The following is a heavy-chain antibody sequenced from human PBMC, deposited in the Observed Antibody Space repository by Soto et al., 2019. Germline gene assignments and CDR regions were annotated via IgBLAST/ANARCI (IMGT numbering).Heavy chain of an antibody. CDR3: AGRQFGELHGWFDP. D-gene: IGHD3-10*01. CDR1: GGSMSSYY. Sequence: SETLSLTCTVSGGSMSSYYWSWIRQPPGKGLEWIAYMYYSGTTNYNPSLKSRATMALDMSKSRFTLKLGSVAAGDTAVYFCAGRQFGELHGWFDPWGQGPMVTVSS. CDR2: MYYSGTT. V-gene: IGHV4-59*01. J-gene: IGHJ5*02.